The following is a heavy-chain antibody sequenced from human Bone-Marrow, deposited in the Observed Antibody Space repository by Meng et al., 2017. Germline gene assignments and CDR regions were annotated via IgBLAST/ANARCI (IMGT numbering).Heavy chain of an antibody. CDR1: GGSISSYY. J-gene: IGHJ4*02. CDR2: IYTSGST. CDR3: AREYYDSSGYYSR. V-gene: IGHV4-4*07. D-gene: IGHD3-22*01. Sequence: GSLRLSCTVSGGSISSYYWSWIRQPAGKGLEWIGRIYTSGSTNYNPSLKSRVTMSADTSKNQFSLKLSSVTAADTAVYYCAREYYDSSGYYSRWGQGTLVTVSS.